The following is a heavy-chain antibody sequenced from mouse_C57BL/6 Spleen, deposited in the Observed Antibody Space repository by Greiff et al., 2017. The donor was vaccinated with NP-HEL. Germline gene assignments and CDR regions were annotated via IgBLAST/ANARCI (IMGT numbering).Heavy chain of an antibody. J-gene: IGHJ2*01. CDR3: ARWLGESEGFDY. Sequence: VQLKESGPGLVKPSQSLSLTCSVTGYSITSGYYWNWIRQFPGNKLEWMGYISYDGSNNYNPSLKNRISITRDTSKNQFFLKLNSVTTEDTATYYCARWLGESEGFDYWGQGTTLTVSS. V-gene: IGHV3-6*01. CDR2: ISYDGSN. CDR1: GYSITSGYY. D-gene: IGHD3-3*01.